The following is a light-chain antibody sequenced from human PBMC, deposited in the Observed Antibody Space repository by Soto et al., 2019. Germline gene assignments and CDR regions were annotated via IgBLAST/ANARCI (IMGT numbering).Light chain of an antibody. V-gene: IGLV2-14*01. Sequence: QSALTQPASVSGSPGQSITISCTGTSSDVGGYNSVSWYQQHPGKAPKLMIYGVTNRPSGVSNRFSGSKSGNTASLTISGLQVEDEADYYCSSYSGGATGVFGGGTKLTVL. J-gene: IGLJ3*02. CDR2: GVT. CDR1: SSDVGGYNS. CDR3: SSYSGGATGV.